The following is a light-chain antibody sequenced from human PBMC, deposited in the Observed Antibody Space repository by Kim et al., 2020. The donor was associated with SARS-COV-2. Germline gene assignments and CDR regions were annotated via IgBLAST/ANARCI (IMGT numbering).Light chain of an antibody. CDR3: QQRNNWPIT. Sequence: LSPGERATRSYRASQSVCSYLAWYQQKPGQAPRLLNYDASIRAAGIPARFSGSGSGTDFTLIISSLEPEDFAVYYCQQRNNWPITFGQGTRLEIK. CDR2: DAS. CDR1: QSVCSY. J-gene: IGKJ5*01. V-gene: IGKV3-11*01.